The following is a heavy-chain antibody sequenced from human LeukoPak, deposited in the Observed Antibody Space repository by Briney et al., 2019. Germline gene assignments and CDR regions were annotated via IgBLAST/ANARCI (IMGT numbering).Heavy chain of an antibody. CDR3: ARGTTHLWFGEGGNALDI. J-gene: IGHJ3*02. Sequence: ASVKVSCKASGYTFTGSYLHWVRQAPGQGLEWMGWLNPNSGDTKDALKFQGRVAMTRDTSINTAYMELSRLTSDDTAVYYCARGTTHLWFGEGGNALDIWGQGTMVTVSS. CDR2: LNPNSGDT. V-gene: IGHV1-2*02. D-gene: IGHD3-10*01. CDR1: GYTFTGSY.